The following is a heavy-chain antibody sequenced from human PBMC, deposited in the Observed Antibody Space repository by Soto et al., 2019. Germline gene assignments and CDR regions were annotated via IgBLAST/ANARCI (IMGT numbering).Heavy chain of an antibody. J-gene: IGHJ3*02. D-gene: IGHD2-2*01. CDR2: IYYSGST. V-gene: IGHV4-30-4*01. Sequence: SETLSLTCTVSGGSISSGDYYWRWIRQPPGKGLEWIGYIYYSGSTYYNPPLKSRVTISVDTSKNQFSLKLSSVTAADTAVYYCDRGSRVDAFDIWGQGTMVTVSS. CDR1: GGSISSGDYY. CDR3: DRGSRVDAFDI.